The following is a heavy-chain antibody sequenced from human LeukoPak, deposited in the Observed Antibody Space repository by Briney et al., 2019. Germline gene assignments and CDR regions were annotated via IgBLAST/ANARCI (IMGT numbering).Heavy chain of an antibody. J-gene: IGHJ5*02. CDR1: GGSFSGYY. D-gene: IGHD3-10*01. Sequence: PSETLSLTCAVYGGSFSGYYWSWIRQPPGKGLEWIGKINHSGSTNYNPSLKSRVTISVDTSKNQFSLKLSSVTAADTAVYYCARAWSKRVRANPFDPWGQGTLVTVSS. CDR3: ARAWSKRVRANPFDP. V-gene: IGHV4-34*01. CDR2: INHSGST.